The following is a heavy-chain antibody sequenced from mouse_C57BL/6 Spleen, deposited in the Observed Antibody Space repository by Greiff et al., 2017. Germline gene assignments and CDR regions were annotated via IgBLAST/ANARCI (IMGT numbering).Heavy chain of an antibody. CDR1: GFTFSSYA. Sequence: EVMLVESGEGLVKPGGSLKLSCAASGFTFSSYAMSWVRQTPEKRLEWVAYISSGGDYIYYADTVKGRFTISRDNARNTLYLQMSSLKSEDTAMYYCTRGITTRSFYAMDYWGQGTSVTVSS. CDR2: ISSGGDYI. CDR3: TRGITTRSFYAMDY. J-gene: IGHJ4*01. V-gene: IGHV5-9-1*02. D-gene: IGHD2-4*01.